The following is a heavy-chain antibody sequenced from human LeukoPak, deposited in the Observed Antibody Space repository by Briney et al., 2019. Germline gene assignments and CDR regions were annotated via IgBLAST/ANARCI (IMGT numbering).Heavy chain of an antibody. Sequence: SETLSLTCSVSGYSISSGSYWAWIRQSPGKGLEWIASIHHSGSTYYNPSLKSRVTISVDTSKNQFSLKLSSVTAADTAVYYCARDALLWFGEPSGFDYWGQGTLVTVSS. CDR1: GYSISSGSY. CDR2: IHHSGST. V-gene: IGHV4-38-2*02. D-gene: IGHD3-10*01. CDR3: ARDALLWFGEPSGFDY. J-gene: IGHJ4*02.